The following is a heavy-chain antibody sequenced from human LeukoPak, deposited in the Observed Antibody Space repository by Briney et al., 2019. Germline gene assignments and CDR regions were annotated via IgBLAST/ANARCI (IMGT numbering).Heavy chain of an antibody. CDR1: GGSVSTISFY. V-gene: IGHV4-39*01. D-gene: IGHD3-16*01. CDR3: AAPLTRPNWYFDL. J-gene: IGHJ2*01. Sequence: SETLSLTCTVSGGSVSTISFYWGWIRQSPGKGLEWIGSIYYTGSTSYNPSLKSRVTISLDTSKNQFSLKLSSVTAADTAVYSCAAPLTRPNWYFDLWGRGTLVTVSS. CDR2: IYYTGST.